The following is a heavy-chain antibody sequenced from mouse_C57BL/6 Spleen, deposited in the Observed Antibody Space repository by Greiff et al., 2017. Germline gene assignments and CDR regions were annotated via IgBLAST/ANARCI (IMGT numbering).Heavy chain of an antibody. Sequence: VKLMESGAELAKPGASVKLSCKASGYTFTSYWMHWVKQRPGQGLEWIGYINPSSGYTKYNQKFKDKATLTADKSSSTAYMQLSSLTYEASAVYYCARSGTTVVATGYYAMDYWGQGTSVTVSS. V-gene: IGHV1-7*01. J-gene: IGHJ4*01. CDR1: GYTFTSYW. CDR3: ARSGTTVVATGYYAMDY. CDR2: INPSSGYT. D-gene: IGHD1-1*01.